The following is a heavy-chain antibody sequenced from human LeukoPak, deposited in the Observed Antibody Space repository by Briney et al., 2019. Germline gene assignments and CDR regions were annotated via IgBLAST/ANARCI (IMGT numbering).Heavy chain of an antibody. CDR3: AKVRLRFLEWLGTAYFDY. CDR1: GFTFSSYA. J-gene: IGHJ4*02. D-gene: IGHD3-3*01. V-gene: IGHV3-23*01. CDR2: ISGSGGST. Sequence: PGGPLRLSCAASGFTFSSYAMSWVRQAPGKGLEWVSAISGSGGSTYYADSVKGRFTISRDNSKNTLYLQMNSLRAEDTAVYYCAKVRLRFLEWLGTAYFDYWGQGTLVTVSS.